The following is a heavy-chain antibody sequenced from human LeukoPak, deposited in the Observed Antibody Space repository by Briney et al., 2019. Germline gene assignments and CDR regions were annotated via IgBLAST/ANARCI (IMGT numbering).Heavy chain of an antibody. J-gene: IGHJ4*02. CDR3: EGYSGSYYEAPY. CDR2: IRYDGSNK. V-gene: IGHV3-30*02. D-gene: IGHD1-26*01. Sequence: GGSLRLSCAASGFTFSSYAMNWVRQAPGNGLEWVALIRYDGSNKYYADSVKGRFTISRDDSKNTLYLQMSSLRPEDTAVYYCEGYSGSYYEAPYWGQGTLVTVSS. CDR1: GFTFSSYA.